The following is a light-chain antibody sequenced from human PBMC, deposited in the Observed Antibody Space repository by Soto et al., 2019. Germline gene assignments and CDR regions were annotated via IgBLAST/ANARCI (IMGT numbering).Light chain of an antibody. J-gene: IGKJ1*01. CDR1: QSVSSR. V-gene: IGKV3-15*01. CDR3: QQYSDWPRS. CDR2: GAS. Sequence: ETVMTQSPATLSVSPGERATLSCRASQSVSSRLAWYQQKPGQTPRLLIYGASTRATGIPARFSGSGSGTEFTLTISSLQSEDFAVYYCQQYSDWPRSFGQGTKLDIK.